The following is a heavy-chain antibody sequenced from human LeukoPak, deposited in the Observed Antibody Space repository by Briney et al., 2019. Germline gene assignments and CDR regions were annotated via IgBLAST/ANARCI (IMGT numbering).Heavy chain of an antibody. Sequence: ASVKVSCKVSGYTLTELSMYWVRQAPGKGLEWMGGFDPEDGETIYAQKFQGRVTMTEDTSTDTAYMELSSLRSEDTAVYYCATAERLGYCSSTSCGSFDYWGQGTLVAVSS. V-gene: IGHV1-24*01. CDR3: ATAERLGYCSSTSCGSFDY. CDR1: GYTLTELS. CDR2: FDPEDGET. J-gene: IGHJ4*02. D-gene: IGHD2-2*01.